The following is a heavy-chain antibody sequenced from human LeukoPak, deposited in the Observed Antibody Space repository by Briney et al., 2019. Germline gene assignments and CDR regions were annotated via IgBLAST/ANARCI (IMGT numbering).Heavy chain of an antibody. CDR3: ARAQFDS. Sequence: PGGSLRLSCAASGFXFSTYGMHWVRQAPGKGLEWVAVIWYDGSNKYYGDSVNGRFTISRDNSKNTLYLLMNSLRAEDTAVYYCARAQFDSWGQGTLVTVSS. CDR2: IWYDGSNK. V-gene: IGHV3-33*01. CDR1: GFXFSTYG. J-gene: IGHJ4*02.